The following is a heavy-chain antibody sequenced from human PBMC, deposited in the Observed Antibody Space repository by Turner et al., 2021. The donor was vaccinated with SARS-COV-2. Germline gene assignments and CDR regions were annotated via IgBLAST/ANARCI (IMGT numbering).Heavy chain of an antibody. CDR3: AKQLGLYSNPMYYFDY. CDR1: GFTCSSYG. Sequence: QVQLVESGGGVVQPGRSLRLSCAAAGFTCSSYGMHWVRQAPGKGLGWVAVISYDGSNKYYADSVKGRFTISRDNSKNTLYLQMNSLRAEDTAVYYCAKQLGLYSNPMYYFDYWGQGTLVTVSS. CDR2: ISYDGSNK. V-gene: IGHV3-30*18. D-gene: IGHD4-4*01. J-gene: IGHJ4*02.